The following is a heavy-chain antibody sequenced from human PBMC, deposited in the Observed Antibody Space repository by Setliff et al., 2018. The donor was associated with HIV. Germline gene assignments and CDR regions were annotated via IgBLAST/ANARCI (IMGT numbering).Heavy chain of an antibody. V-gene: IGHV4-39*07. CDR1: GGSISSSSHY. D-gene: IGHD3-10*01. Sequence: SETLSLTCTVSGGSISSSSHYWGWIRQSPGKGLEWIGSIYYSGSTYYNPSLQSRVSMSIDTSKNQFSLKLSSVTAADTAMYYCARRIDNSGTFPDKNWLDPWGQGSPVTV. CDR2: IYYSGST. CDR3: ARRIDNSGTFPDKNWLDP. J-gene: IGHJ5*02.